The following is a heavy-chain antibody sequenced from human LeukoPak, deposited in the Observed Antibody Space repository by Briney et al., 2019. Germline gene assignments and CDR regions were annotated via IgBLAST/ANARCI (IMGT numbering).Heavy chain of an antibody. CDR2: VNPNSGNT. Sequence: GASVKVSCKASGYTFTTYDINWVRQATGQGLEWMGWVNPNSGNTGSAQKFQGRVTMTRNTSISTAYMELSSLRSEDTAVYYCARIAAPGNRRLNYWGQGTLVTVSS. CDR3: ARIAAPGNRRLNY. D-gene: IGHD6-13*01. CDR1: GYTFTTYD. J-gene: IGHJ4*02. V-gene: IGHV1-8*01.